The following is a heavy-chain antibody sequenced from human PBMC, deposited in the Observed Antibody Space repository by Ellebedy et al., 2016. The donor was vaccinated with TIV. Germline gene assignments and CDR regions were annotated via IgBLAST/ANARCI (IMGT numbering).Heavy chain of an antibody. Sequence: MPSETLSLTCTVSGGSIDVYSYYWGWIRQPPGKGLEWIGSIYYSGSTYYNPSLKSRVTISVDTSKNQFSLRLSSVTAADTAVYYCARLTNMGRPGGALFDYWGQGTLVTVSS. CDR3: ARLTNMGRPGGALFDY. V-gene: IGHV4-39*01. J-gene: IGHJ4*02. CDR2: IYYSGST. CDR1: GGSIDVYSYY. D-gene: IGHD2/OR15-2a*01.